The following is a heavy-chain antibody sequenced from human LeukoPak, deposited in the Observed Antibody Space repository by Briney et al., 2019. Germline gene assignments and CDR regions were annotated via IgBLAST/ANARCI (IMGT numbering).Heavy chain of an antibody. CDR2: ISAYNGNT. CDR3: ARDQGIAAAGPKGY. D-gene: IGHD6-13*01. V-gene: IGHV1-18*01. J-gene: IGHJ4*02. CDR1: GGTFSSYA. Sequence: ASVKVSCKASGGTFSSYAISWVRQAPGQGLEWMGWISAYNGNTNYAQKLQGRVTMTTDTSTSTAYMELRSLRSDDTAVYYCARDQGIAAAGPKGYWGQGTLVTVSS.